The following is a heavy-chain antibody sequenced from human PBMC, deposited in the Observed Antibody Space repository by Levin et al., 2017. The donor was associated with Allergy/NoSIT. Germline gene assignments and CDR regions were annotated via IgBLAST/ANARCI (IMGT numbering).Heavy chain of an antibody. CDR1: GYTFSAYY. D-gene: IGHD6-6*01. Sequence: GGSLRLSCRASGYTFSAYYMHWVRQAPGQGLEWMGWINPNNGDTRYAQNFQGRVTLTRDKSITTAYMELNWLRFDDTAVYYCATGVYTSSSTVCDCWGQGTPVTVSS. CDR2: INPNNGDT. J-gene: IGHJ4*02. CDR3: ATGVYTSSSTVCDC. V-gene: IGHV1-2*02.